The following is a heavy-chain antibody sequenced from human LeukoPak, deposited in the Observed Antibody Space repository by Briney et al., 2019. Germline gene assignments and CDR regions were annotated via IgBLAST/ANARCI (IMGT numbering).Heavy chain of an antibody. D-gene: IGHD3-10*01. CDR2: INPSGGGT. J-gene: IGHJ3*02. CDR1: GYTFTGYY. V-gene: IGHV1-46*01. Sequence: ASVKVSCKASGYTFTGYYMHWVRQAPGQGLEWMGIINPSGGGTSYAQKFQGRVTMTRDTSTSTVYMELSSLRSEDTAVYYCARDPLYGSGSSPGLDAFDIWGQGTMVTVSS. CDR3: ARDPLYGSGSSPGLDAFDI.